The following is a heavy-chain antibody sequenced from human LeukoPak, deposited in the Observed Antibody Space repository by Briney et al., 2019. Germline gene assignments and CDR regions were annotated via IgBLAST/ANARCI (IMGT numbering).Heavy chain of an antibody. CDR3: ARGAGRRQLVRTVWFDP. CDR1: GGTFSSYA. Sequence: SVKVSCKASGGTFSSYAISWVRQAPGQGLEWMGGIIPIFGTANYAQKFQGRVTITADKSTSTAYMELSSLRSEDTAVYYCARGAGRRQLVRTVWFDPWGQGTLVTVSS. J-gene: IGHJ5*02. D-gene: IGHD6-6*01. V-gene: IGHV1-69*06. CDR2: IIPIFGTA.